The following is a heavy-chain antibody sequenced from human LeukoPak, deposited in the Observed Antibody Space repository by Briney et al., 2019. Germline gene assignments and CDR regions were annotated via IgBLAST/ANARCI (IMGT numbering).Heavy chain of an antibody. CDR2: INNDGIAT. CDR1: GFTFNTYW. Sequence: GGSLRLSCAASGFTFNTYWMHWVRHAPGKGLVWVPRINNDGIATNYADSVKGRFTISRDNSKNTLYLQMNSLRAEDTAVYYCARDCREENYYDSSGYYPVCFQHWGQGTLVTVSS. D-gene: IGHD3-22*01. CDR3: ARDCREENYYDSSGYYPVCFQH. V-gene: IGHV3-74*01. J-gene: IGHJ1*01.